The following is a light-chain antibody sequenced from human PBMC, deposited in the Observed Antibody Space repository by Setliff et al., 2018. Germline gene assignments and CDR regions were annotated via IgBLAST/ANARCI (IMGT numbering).Light chain of an antibody. CDR1: SSDGGGYNY. V-gene: IGLV2-14*03. CDR3: SSYTSSSASYV. J-gene: IGLJ1*01. Sequence: QSALTQPPSVSGSPGQSITISCTGTSSDGGGYNYVSWYQQHPGRAPKFMIYDVSNRPSGVSNRFSGSKSGNTASLTISGLQAEDETDYYCSSYTSSSASYVFGTGTRSPS. CDR2: DVS.